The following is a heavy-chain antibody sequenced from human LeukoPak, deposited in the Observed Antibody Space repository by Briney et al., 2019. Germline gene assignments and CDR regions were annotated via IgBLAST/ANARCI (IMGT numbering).Heavy chain of an antibody. Sequence: PGGSLRLSCVTSGFTFSSYWMTWVRQAPGKGLEWVANIKQDGSEKYYLNSVKGRFAISRDNAKNSLFPQMNSLRAGDTAIYYCVNLRRGWGQGTLVTVSS. CDR1: GFTFSSYW. CDR2: IKQDGSEK. CDR3: VNLRRG. D-gene: IGHD3-16*01. V-gene: IGHV3-7*03. J-gene: IGHJ4*02.